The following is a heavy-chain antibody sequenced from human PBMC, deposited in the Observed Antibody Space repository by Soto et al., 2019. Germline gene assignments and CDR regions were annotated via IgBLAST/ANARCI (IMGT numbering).Heavy chain of an antibody. V-gene: IGHV3-23*01. CDR1: GFTFSSYA. J-gene: IGHJ6*03. Sequence: PGGSLRLSCAASGFTFSSYAMSWVRQAPGKGLEWVSAISGSGGSTYYADSVKGRFTISRDNSKNTLYLQMNSLRAEDTAVYYCAKSGSGYDFLDSYYYTDVWGKGTTVTVSS. CDR3: AKSGSGYDFLDSYYYTDV. CDR2: ISGSGGST. D-gene: IGHD5-12*01.